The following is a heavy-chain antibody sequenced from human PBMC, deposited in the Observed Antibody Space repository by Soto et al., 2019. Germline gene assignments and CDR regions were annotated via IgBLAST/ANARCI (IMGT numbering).Heavy chain of an antibody. J-gene: IGHJ5*02. V-gene: IGHV3-48*02. D-gene: IGHD6-13*01. Sequence: EVQLVESGGGLVQPGGSLRRSCAASGFIFSRYSMNWARQAPGKGLEWIAYITGDSSTIYYADSVKGRFTISRDNAKNSLFLQMNSLRDEDTAMYYCARDNGRAGSFDPWGQGTLVTVSS. CDR1: GFIFSRYS. CDR2: ITGDSSTI. CDR3: ARDNGRAGSFDP.